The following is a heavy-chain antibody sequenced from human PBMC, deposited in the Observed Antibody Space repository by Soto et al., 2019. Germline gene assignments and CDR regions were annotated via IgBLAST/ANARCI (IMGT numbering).Heavy chain of an antibody. D-gene: IGHD6-6*01. J-gene: IGHJ3*01. CDR1: GFTFSTYG. Sequence: GGSLRLSCAASGFTFSTYGMTWVRQAPGKGLEWVSSISGSGVNTYHADSVKGRFTISRDNSENTLYLQMNSLRADDTALYYCAKGFYTTSSRALDVWGQGAMVTVSS. CDR3: AKGFYTTSSRALDV. CDR2: ISGSGVNT. V-gene: IGHV3-23*01.